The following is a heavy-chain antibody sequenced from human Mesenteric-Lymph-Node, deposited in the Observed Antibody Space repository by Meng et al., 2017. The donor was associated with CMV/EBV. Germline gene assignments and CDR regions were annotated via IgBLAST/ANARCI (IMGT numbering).Heavy chain of an antibody. V-gene: IGHV3-7*04. J-gene: IGHJ4*02. CDR1: GFTFSDDW. CDR2: INPDGSKK. D-gene: IGHD2-21*01. Sequence: GESLKISCAASGFTFSDDWMNWVRQAPGKGLEWVASINPDGSKKFYVDSVKGRFTLSRDNAKNSLFLQMSPLRVEDTAVYYCARAYCGNVVCAPSYWGQGSLVTVSS. CDR3: ARAYCGNVVCAPSY.